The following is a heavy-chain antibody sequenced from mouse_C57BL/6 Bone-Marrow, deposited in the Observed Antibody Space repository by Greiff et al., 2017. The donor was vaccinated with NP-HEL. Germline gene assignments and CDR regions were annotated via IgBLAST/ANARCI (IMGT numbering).Heavy chain of an antibody. CDR3: HYGSSLYWYFDV. J-gene: IGHJ1*03. CDR2: IDPANGNT. V-gene: IGHV14-3*01. CDR1: GFNIKNTY. D-gene: IGHD1-1*01. Sequence: EVKLMESVAELVRPGASVKLSCTASGFNIKNTYMHWVKQRPEQGLEWIGRIDPANGNTKYAPKFQGKATITADTSSNTAYLQLSSLTSEDTAIYYCHYGSSLYWYFDVWGTGTTVTVSS.